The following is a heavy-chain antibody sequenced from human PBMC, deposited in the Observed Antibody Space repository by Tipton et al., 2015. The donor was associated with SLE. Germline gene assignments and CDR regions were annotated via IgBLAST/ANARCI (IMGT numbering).Heavy chain of an antibody. V-gene: IGHV4-59*11. D-gene: IGHD6-13*01. CDR2: IYDSGST. CDR1: GGSISSHY. Sequence: LRLSCTISGGSISSHYWSWIRQPPGKGLEWIGYIYDSGSTNYNTSLKSRVTISVDTSKNQFSLKLSSVTAADTAVYYCARDSAAAGYGMDVWGQGTTVTVSS. J-gene: IGHJ6*02. CDR3: ARDSAAAGYGMDV.